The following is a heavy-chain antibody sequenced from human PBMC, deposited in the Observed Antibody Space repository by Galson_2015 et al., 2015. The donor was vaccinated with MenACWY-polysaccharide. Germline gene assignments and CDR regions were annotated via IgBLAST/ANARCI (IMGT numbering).Heavy chain of an antibody. CDR1: GYTFTTYA. V-gene: IGHV1-3*01. Sequence: SVKVSCKGSGYTFTTYAMNWVRQAPGQGLEWMGWISASNGNTNYAQKFQGRVTITRDTSASTTYMELSGLRAEDTAVYYCAKGIWSAGGLGYCLDYWGQGTQVTVSS. J-gene: IGHJ4*02. D-gene: IGHD6-25*01. CDR2: ISASNGNT. CDR3: AKGIWSAGGLGYCLDY.